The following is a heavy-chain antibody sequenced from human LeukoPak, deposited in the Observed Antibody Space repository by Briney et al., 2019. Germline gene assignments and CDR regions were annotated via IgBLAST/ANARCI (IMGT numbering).Heavy chain of an antibody. J-gene: IGHJ4*02. V-gene: IGHV4-39*07. D-gene: IGHD2-15*01. CDR1: GGSISSSGYY. Sequence: SETLPLTCTVSGGSISSSGYYWGWIRQPPGKGLEWIGSIYHSGSTYYNPSLKSRVTISVDPSKNQFSLKLSSVTAADTAVYYCARDSNLGRLVDYWGQGTLVTVSS. CDR2: IYHSGST. CDR3: ARDSNLGRLVDY.